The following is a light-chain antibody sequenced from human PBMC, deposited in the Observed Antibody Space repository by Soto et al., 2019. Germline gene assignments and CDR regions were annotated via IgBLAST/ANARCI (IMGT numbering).Light chain of an antibody. J-gene: IGKJ2*01. V-gene: IGKV3-20*01. CDR2: DAS. CDR1: QSISSNY. CDR3: QVYGNSPMYT. Sequence: EIVLTQSPATLSLSPGERATLSCRASQSISSNYLAWYQQKPGQAPRLLIYDASYRATGIPARFSGSGSGTDFTLTISRLEAEDFAVYYCQVYGNSPMYTFGQGTKVDIK.